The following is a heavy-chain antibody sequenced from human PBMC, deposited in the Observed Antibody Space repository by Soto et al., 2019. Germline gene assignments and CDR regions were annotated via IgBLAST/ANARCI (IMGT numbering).Heavy chain of an antibody. V-gene: IGHV1-2*02. CDR1: GYTFTNHY. CDR3: AGLASGGYYDGALDI. CDR2: VNPDSGGI. D-gene: IGHD3-22*01. J-gene: IGHJ3*02. Sequence: GASVKVSCKASGYTFTNHYIHWVRQAPGQGLEWLGWVNPDSGGIKYAQKYQCRVTMTRDTSITTAYMELSRLRSDDTAVYYCAGLASGGYYDGALDIWGQGTMFTV.